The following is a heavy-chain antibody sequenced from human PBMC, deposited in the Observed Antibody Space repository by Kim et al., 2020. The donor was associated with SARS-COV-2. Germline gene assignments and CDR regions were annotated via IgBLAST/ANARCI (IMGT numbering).Heavy chain of an antibody. Sequence: RFTISRDNSKNSLYLQMNSLRTEDTALYYCAKDRLDYDSSGYYLGGYFDYWGQGTLVTVSS. CDR3: AKDRLDYDSSGYYLGGYFDY. V-gene: IGHV3-43*01. D-gene: IGHD3-22*01. J-gene: IGHJ4*02.